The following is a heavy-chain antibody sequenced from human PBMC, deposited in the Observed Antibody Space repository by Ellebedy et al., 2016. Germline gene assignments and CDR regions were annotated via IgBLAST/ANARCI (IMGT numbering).Heavy chain of an antibody. CDR2: INHSGST. V-gene: IGHV4-34*01. D-gene: IGHD6-6*01. Sequence: SETLSLXXAVYGGSFSGYYWSWIRQPPGKGLEWIGEINHSGSTNYNPSLKSRVTISVDTSKNQFSLKLSSVTAADTAVYYCARASIAARPNWFNPWGQGTLVTVSS. CDR3: ARASIAARPNWFNP. CDR1: GGSFSGYY. J-gene: IGHJ5*02.